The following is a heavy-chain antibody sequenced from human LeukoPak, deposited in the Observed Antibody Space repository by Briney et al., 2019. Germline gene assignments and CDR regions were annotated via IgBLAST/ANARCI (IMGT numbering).Heavy chain of an antibody. J-gene: IGHJ4*02. CDR2: ISYDGSNK. V-gene: IGHV3-30*18. CDR3: AKDMAVGGSFDY. D-gene: IGHD6-19*01. CDR1: GFTFSSYG. Sequence: GGSLRLSCAASGFTFSSYGMHWVRQAPGKGLEWVAVISYDGSNKYYADSVKGRFTISRDNSKNTLYLQMNSLRAEDTAVYYCAKDMAVGGSFDYWGQGTLVTVSS.